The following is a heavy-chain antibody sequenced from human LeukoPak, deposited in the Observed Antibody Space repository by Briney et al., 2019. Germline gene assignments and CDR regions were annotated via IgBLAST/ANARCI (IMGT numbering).Heavy chain of an antibody. V-gene: IGHV3-23*01. CDR3: AKDTLLYDSSGYYTFDY. CDR2: ISGSGGST. CDR1: GFTFSSYA. D-gene: IGHD3-22*01. J-gene: IGHJ4*02. Sequence: PGGSLRLSCAASGFTFSSYAMSWARQAPGKGLEWVSAISGSGGSTYYADSVKGRFTISRDNSKNTLYLQMNSLRAEDTAVYYCAKDTLLYDSSGYYTFDYWGQGTLVTVSS.